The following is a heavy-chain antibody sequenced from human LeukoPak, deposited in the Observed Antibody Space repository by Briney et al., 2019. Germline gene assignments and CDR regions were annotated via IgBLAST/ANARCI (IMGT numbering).Heavy chain of an antibody. CDR3: AKAGGYFDWLDAFDI. CDR1: GFTFISYA. CDR2: ISSDGGHK. D-gene: IGHD3-9*01. Sequence: GRSLRLSCAASGFTFISYAMHWVRQAPGKGLEWVAVISSDGGHKYYADSVKGRFAISRDNSKNTLYLQMNSLRAEDTAVYYCAKAGGYFDWLDAFDIWGQGTMVTVSS. J-gene: IGHJ3*02. V-gene: IGHV3-30*09.